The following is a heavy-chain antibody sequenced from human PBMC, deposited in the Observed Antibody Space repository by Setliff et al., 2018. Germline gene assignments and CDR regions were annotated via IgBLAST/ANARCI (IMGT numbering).Heavy chain of an antibody. J-gene: IGHJ4*01. CDR3: VRPGGTTVVARHFDY. CDR1: DDSFTSSRYY. V-gene: IGHV4-39*01. CDR2: ISYSGTP. Sequence: SETLSLTCTVSDDSFTSSRYYWGWIRQAPGSGLEWIGSISYSGTPYYNASVESRVTISIDTSRNQFSLGLRSVTVADTATYYCVRPGGTTVVARHFDYWGSGILVTAPQ. D-gene: IGHD2-15*01.